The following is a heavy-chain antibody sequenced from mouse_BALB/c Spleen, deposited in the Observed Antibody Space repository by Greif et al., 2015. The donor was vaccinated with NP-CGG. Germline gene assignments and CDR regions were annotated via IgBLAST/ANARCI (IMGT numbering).Heavy chain of an antibody. D-gene: IGHD1-1*02. V-gene: IGHV1-14*01. Sequence: EVHLVESGPELVKPGASVKMSCKASGYTFTSYVMHWVKQKPGQGLEWIGYINPYNDGTKYNEKFKGKATLTSDKSSSTAYMELSSLTSEDSAVYYCARRVGYYAMDYWGQGTSVTVSS. CDR1: GYTFTSYV. J-gene: IGHJ4*01. CDR3: ARRVGYYAMDY. CDR2: INPYNDGT.